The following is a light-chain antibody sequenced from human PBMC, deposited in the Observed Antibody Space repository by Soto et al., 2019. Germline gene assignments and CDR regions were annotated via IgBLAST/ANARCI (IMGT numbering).Light chain of an antibody. CDR1: QGIRSA. CDR2: AAS. V-gene: IGKV1-6*01. CDR3: QQRSNWPIT. J-gene: IGKJ5*01. Sequence: AIQLTQSPSSLSASVGDRVTITCRASQGIRSALGWYQQKPGKVPKLLIYAASTLQSGVPSRLSGSGSGTDFTLTISSLEPEDFAVYYCQQRSNWPITFGQGTRLEI.